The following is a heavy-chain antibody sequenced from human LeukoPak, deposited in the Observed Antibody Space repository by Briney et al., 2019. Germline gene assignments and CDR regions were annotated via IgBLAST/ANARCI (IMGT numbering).Heavy chain of an antibody. CDR3: ARLRWGSFDY. D-gene: IGHD2-21*01. V-gene: IGHV3-7*01. Sequence: GGSLRLSCAASGFTFSRYWMSWVRQAPGKGLEWVANIKQDGSEKDYVDSVKGRFTISRDNAKNSLYLQMNSLRAEDTAVYYCARLRWGSFDYWGQGTLVTVSS. CDR2: IKQDGSEK. J-gene: IGHJ4*02. CDR1: GFTFSRYW.